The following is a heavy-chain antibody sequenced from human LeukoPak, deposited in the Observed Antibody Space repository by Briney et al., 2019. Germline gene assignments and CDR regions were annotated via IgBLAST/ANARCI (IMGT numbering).Heavy chain of an antibody. D-gene: IGHD3-16*02. V-gene: IGHV3-23*01. CDR1: GFTFSSYA. Sequence: PGGSLRLSCAASGFTFSSYAMSWVRQAPGKGLEWVSAISGSGGSTYYADSVKGRFTISRDNSKNTLYLQMNSLRAEDTAVYYCAKEEWVEDYVWGSYRPFSWAFDYWGQGTLVTVSS. CDR2: ISGSGGST. J-gene: IGHJ4*02. CDR3: AKEEWVEDYVWGSYRPFSWAFDY.